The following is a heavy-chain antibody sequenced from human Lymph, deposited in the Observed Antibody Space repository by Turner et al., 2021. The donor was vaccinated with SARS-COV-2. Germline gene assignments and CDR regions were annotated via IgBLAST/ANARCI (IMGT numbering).Heavy chain of an antibody. Sequence: QLQLQESGPGLVKPSETLSLTCTVSGGSISSYYWSWIRQPPGKGLEWIGYIYYSGSTNYNPSLKDQVTISVDTSKNQFSLKLSSVTAADTAVYYCASYYYDSSGYSYGFDYWGQGTLVTVSS. CDR2: IYYSGST. CDR3: ASYYYDSSGYSYGFDY. D-gene: IGHD3-22*01. CDR1: GGSISSYY. J-gene: IGHJ4*02. V-gene: IGHV4-59*08.